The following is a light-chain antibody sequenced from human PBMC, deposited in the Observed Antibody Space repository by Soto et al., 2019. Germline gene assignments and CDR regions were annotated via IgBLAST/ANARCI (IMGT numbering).Light chain of an antibody. Sequence: DIQMTQSPSTLSASVGDRFTITCRASQIISSWLAWYQQKPGKAPNSLIYDASTWVSGGPSRFSGGGSGTEFTLTLSSLQPDDFATYYCQQYNNYFSWTFGQGTKVEIK. CDR1: QIISSW. CDR3: QQYNNYFSWT. V-gene: IGKV1-5*01. J-gene: IGKJ1*01. CDR2: DAS.